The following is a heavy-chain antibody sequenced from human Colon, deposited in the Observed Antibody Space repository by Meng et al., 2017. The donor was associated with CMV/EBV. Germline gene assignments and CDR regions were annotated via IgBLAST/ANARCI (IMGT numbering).Heavy chain of an antibody. CDR2: IYSGGHT. V-gene: IGHV3-66*02. CDR3: AKHIVASISEDGLGS. D-gene: IGHD5-12*01. Sequence: GESLKISCAASGFTFSSYAMSWVRQAPGKGLEWVSIIYSGGHTYYADSVKGRFTLSRDNSKNTVHLQMTNLRSDDTAVYYCAKHIVASISEDGLGSWGQGTLVTVSS. CDR1: GFTFSSYA. J-gene: IGHJ1*01.